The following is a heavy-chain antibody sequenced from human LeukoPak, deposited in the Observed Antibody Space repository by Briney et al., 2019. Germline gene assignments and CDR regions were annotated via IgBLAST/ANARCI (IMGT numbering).Heavy chain of an antibody. V-gene: IGHV3-11*01. Sequence: GGSLRLSCAASGFTFSDCYMSWIRQAPGKGLEWVSNISSSGSTTHYADSVKGRFTISRDNAKSSIYLQMNNLRVEDTAVYYCARDPDYGDPYWGQGTLVTVSS. CDR1: GFTFSDCY. CDR3: ARDPDYGDPY. CDR2: ISSSGSTT. J-gene: IGHJ4*02. D-gene: IGHD4-17*01.